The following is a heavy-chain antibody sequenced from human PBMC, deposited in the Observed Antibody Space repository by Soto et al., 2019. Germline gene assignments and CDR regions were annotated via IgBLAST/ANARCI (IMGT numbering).Heavy chain of an antibody. CDR1: GFSLSTSGVG. D-gene: IGHD6-13*01. V-gene: IGHV2-5*02. CDR3: AHRLRSSSWSYFDY. CDR2: IYWDDDK. J-gene: IGHJ4*02. Sequence: QITLKESGPTLVKPTQPLTLTCTFSGFSLSTSGVGVGWIRQPPGKALEWLALIYWDDDKRYSPSLKSRLTITKNTSKNQVVLTMTNMDPVDTATYYCAHRLRSSSWSYFDYWGQGTLVTVSS.